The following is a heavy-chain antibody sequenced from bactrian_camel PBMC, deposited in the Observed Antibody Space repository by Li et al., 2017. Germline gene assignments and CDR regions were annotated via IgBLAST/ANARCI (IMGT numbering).Heavy chain of an antibody. CDR2: ITSDGTT. D-gene: IGHD1*01. CDR1: TSGYPYNINC. CDR3: ATSSRSDCTWKLVPSAYDT. V-gene: IGHV3S53*01. Sequence: HVQLVESGGGSVQAGGSLRLSCAASTSGYPYNINCLGWFRQAPGKEREGVASITSDGTTRYTDSVKGRITISKDNANNVLYLQMRNLQPEDTAMYYCATSSRSDCTWKLVPSAYDTWGQ. J-gene: IGHJ6*01.